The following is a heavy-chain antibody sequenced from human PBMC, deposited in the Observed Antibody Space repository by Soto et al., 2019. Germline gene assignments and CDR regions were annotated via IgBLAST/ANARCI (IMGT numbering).Heavy chain of an antibody. Sequence: QVQLVQSGGEVKKPGASLKVSCNASGYTFMNYGLTWVRQAPGQGLEWMGWIDSYNGLTHYARKFQRRLMLTAETATSTGYMELRNLRSDDTAVYFCARALLHTLVVPDFDYWGQGTLATVSS. V-gene: IGHV1-18*01. CDR2: IDSYNGLT. J-gene: IGHJ4*02. CDR3: ARALLHTLVVPDFDY. D-gene: IGHD2-21*01. CDR1: GYTFMNYG.